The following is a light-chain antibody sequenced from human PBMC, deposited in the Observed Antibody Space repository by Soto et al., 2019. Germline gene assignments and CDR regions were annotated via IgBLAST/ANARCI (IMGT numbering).Light chain of an antibody. V-gene: IGKV3-20*01. CDR3: HQYGKSPWT. Sequence: EVVMTQSPATLSVSPGKRATLSCSASQSVSSSYLAWYQQKPGQTPRLLVHGVSSRATGIPDRFSGSGSGTDFTLTISRLEPEDFAVYYCHQYGKSPWTFGQGTKVDIK. CDR2: GVS. J-gene: IGKJ1*01. CDR1: QSVSSSY.